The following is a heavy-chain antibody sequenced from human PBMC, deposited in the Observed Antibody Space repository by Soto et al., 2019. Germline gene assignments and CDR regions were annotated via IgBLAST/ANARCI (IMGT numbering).Heavy chain of an antibody. CDR3: ARVPLGYYDPDPGYMDV. Sequence: ASVKVSCKASGGTFSSYTISWVRQAPGQGLEWMGRIIPILGIANYAQKFQGRVTITADKSTSTAYMELSSLRSEDTAVYYCARVPLGYYDPDPGYMDVWGKGTTVTVSS. CDR2: IIPILGIA. V-gene: IGHV1-69*02. CDR1: GGTFSSYT. J-gene: IGHJ6*03. D-gene: IGHD3-3*01.